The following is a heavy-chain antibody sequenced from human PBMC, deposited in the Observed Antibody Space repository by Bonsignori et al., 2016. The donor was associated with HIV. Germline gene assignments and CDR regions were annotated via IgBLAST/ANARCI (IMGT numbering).Heavy chain of an antibody. Sequence: RLQLQEAGPGLVKPSETLSLSCTVSGGSISSTIYYWGWIRQPPGKGLEWIGNIHYSASGFYNPSLKSRVTILVDTSRNQFSLKLSSVTAADTAVYYCARDASFSVDDADGFDIWGQGTMVTVSS. CDR3: ARDASFSVDDADGFDI. CDR2: IHYSASG. CDR1: GGSISSTIYY. J-gene: IGHJ3*02. D-gene: IGHD2/OR15-2a*01. V-gene: IGHV4-39*06.